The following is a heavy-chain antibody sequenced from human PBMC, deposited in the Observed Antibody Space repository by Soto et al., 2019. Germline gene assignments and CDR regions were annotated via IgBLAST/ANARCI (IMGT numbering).Heavy chain of an antibody. CDR1: GFSVSSFY. CDR2: LSSGVAT. CDR3: ARAGYSSSLAY. J-gene: IGHJ4*02. D-gene: IGHD6-6*01. Sequence: PGGSLRLSCAASGFSVSSFYISWVRQAPGKGPVWVSGLSSGVATSYADSVKGRFTISRDRSKNTLSLQMNSLRVEDTAIYYCARAGYSSSLAYWGQGTLVTVSS. V-gene: IGHV3-53*01.